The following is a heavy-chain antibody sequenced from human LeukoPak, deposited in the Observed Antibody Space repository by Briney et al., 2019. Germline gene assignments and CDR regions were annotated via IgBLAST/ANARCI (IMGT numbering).Heavy chain of an antibody. D-gene: IGHD1-26*01. V-gene: IGHV3-74*01. CDR1: GFTFSSFW. CDR2: INTDGSIT. Sequence: GGSLRLSCAGSGFTFSSFWMHWVRQAPGKGLVWVSRINTDGSITNYAGSVKGRFTISRDNAKNTVDLQMNSLRAEDTAFYYCVRSLGGRYDYWGQESLVTVSS. J-gene: IGHJ4*02. CDR3: VRSLGGRYDY.